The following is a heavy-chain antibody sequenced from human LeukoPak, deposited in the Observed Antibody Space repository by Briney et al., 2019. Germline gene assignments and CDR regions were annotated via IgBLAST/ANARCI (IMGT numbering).Heavy chain of an antibody. D-gene: IGHD1-26*01. CDR1: GFTFSIYG. J-gene: IGHJ4*02. CDR3: AKDLEGELLNYFDY. Sequence: GGSLRLSCAASGFTFSIYGMHWVRQAPGKGLEWVAFIRYDGSNKYYADSVKGRFTISRDNSKNTLYLQMNSLRAENTAVYCWAKDLEGELLNYFDYWGQGTLVTVSS. CDR2: IRYDGSNK. V-gene: IGHV3-30*02.